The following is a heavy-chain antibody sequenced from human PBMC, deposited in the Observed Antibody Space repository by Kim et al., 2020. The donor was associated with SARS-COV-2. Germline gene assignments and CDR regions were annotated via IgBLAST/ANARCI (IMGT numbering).Heavy chain of an antibody. CDR2: ISSSSNNV. CDR1: GFNFNSYS. CDR3: ARCPLSMTMVRGMITTTLFCDYDMDA. J-gene: IGHJ6*02. D-gene: IGHD3-10*01. V-gene: IGHV3-48*02. Sequence: GGSLRLSCTVSGFNFNSYSMNWVRQAPGKGLEWVSYISSSSNNVYYAGSVRGRFTISRDNAKNSLFLQMNSLRDEDTSVYYCARCPLSMTMVRGMITTTLFCDYDMDAWGQGTPVTISS.